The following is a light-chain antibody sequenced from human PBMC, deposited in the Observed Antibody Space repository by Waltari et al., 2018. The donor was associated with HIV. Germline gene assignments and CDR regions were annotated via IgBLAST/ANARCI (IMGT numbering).Light chain of an antibody. V-gene: IGLV2-23*02. CDR3: CSYAGHSTYV. CDR1: SSDVVYYNY. Sequence: QSALTQPASVSGSPGQSITISCTGTSSDVVYYNYVSWYQHHPPEAPKLLISDVTKRPSGVSNRFSGSKSGDTASLTISGLQAEDEADYYCCSYAGHSTYVYGTGTKVIVL. J-gene: IGLJ1*01. CDR2: DVT.